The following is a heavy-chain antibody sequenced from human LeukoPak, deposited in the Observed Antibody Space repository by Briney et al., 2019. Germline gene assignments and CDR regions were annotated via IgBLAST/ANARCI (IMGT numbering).Heavy chain of an antibody. J-gene: IGHJ4*02. CDR2: TNPSGGST. CDR3: ARASDRVAFDY. V-gene: IGHV1-46*01. CDR1: GYTFTSYY. Sequence: ASVKVSCKASGYTFTSYYMHWVRQAPGQGLEWMGMTNPSGGSTSYAQKFQGRVTMTRDTSTSTVYMELSSLRSEDTAVYYCARASDRVAFDYWGQGTLVTVSS.